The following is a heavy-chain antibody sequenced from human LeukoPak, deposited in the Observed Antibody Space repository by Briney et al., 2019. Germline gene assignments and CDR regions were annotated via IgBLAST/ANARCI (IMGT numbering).Heavy chain of an antibody. V-gene: IGHV1-2*06. D-gene: IGHD1-7*01. J-gene: IGHJ4*02. CDR2: INPNSGGT. CDR3: ARVGTHDRTASSDY. Sequence: GASVKVSCKASGYTFTGYYMHWVRQAPGQGLEWMGRINPNSGGTNYAQKFQGRVTMTRDTSISTAYMELSRLRSDDTAVYFCARVGTHDRTASSDYWGQGTLITVSS. CDR1: GYTFTGYY.